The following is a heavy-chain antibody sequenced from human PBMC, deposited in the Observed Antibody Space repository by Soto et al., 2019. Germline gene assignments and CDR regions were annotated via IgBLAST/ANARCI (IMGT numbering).Heavy chain of an antibody. D-gene: IGHD3-10*01. V-gene: IGHV4-30-4*01. CDR1: VGSIMRGVYY. CDR2: IFYSGST. CDR3: ARWLNYFGSGTYNYYYGMDV. J-gene: IGHJ6*02. Sequence: TLSLTCTVSVGSIMRGVYYWSWNRRPPGKGLDWIGYIFYSGSTSHNPSLMSRVTISVDTSKDQFSLKLTSVTAADAATYYCARWLNYFGSGTYNYYYGMDVWGQGTTVTVSS.